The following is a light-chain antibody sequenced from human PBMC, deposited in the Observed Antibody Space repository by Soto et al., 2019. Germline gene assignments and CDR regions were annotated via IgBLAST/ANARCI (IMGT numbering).Light chain of an antibody. J-gene: IGKJ1*01. V-gene: IGKV3-20*01. CDR1: QSVNNNY. CDR2: DAS. Sequence: EIVLTQSPGTLSLSPGERATLSCRASQSVNNNYLAWYQQKPGQAPRLLIYDASSRAAGTPDRFSGSGSGTDFTLTISRLEPEDFAVYYCQQYGRSPKTFGQGTKVDIK. CDR3: QQYGRSPKT.